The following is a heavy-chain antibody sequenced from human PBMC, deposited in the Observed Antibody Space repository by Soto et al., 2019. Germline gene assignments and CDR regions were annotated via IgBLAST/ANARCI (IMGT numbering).Heavy chain of an antibody. CDR3: ARVGYSYGNSYYFDY. CDR2: IIPIFGTA. Sequence: QVQLVQSGAEVKKPGSSVKVSCKASGGTFSSYAISWVRQAPGQGLEWMGGIIPIFGTANYAQKFQGRDTITADESTSTAYMELSSLRSEDTAVYYCARVGYSYGNSYYFDYWGQGTLVTVSS. J-gene: IGHJ4*02. D-gene: IGHD5-18*01. V-gene: IGHV1-69*01. CDR1: GGTFSSYA.